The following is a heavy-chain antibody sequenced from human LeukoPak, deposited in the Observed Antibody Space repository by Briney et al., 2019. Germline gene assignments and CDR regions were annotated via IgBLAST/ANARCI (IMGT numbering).Heavy chain of an antibody. CDR1: GFTFSSYG. Sequence: PGGSLRLSCAASGFTFSSYGMHWVRQAPGKGLEWVAVISYDGSNKYYADSVKGRFTISRDNSKNTLYLQMNSLRAEDTAVYYCAKDPGGTFDYWGQGTLVTVSS. CDR3: AKDPGGTFDY. D-gene: IGHD4-23*01. CDR2: ISYDGSNK. V-gene: IGHV3-30*18. J-gene: IGHJ4*02.